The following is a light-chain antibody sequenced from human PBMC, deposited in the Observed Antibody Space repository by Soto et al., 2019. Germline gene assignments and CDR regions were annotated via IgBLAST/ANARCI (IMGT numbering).Light chain of an antibody. J-gene: IGKJ5*01. CDR3: QQRSNWIT. V-gene: IGKV3-11*01. CDR2: DAS. Sequence: ETVLTQSPVTLSLSPGERATLSCRASQSVSSSLAWYQQKPGQAPRLLIYDASNRATGIPARFSGSGSGTDFTLTITSLEPEDFAVYYCQQRSNWITFGHGTRLEIK. CDR1: QSVSSS.